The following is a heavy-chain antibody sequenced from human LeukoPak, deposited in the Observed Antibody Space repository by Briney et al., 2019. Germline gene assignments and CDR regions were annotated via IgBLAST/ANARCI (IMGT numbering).Heavy chain of an antibody. CDR1: GDSFTTYW. J-gene: IGHJ4*02. CDR2: IYLGDSDT. V-gene: IGHV5-51*01. CDR3: ARHYPEGGYNYVDY. D-gene: IGHD5-24*01. Sequence: PGESLKISCKGSGDSFTTYWIGWVRQMPGKGLEWMGIIYLGDSDTRYSPSFQGQVTISADKSINTAYLQWSSLKASDTAMYYCARHYPEGGYNYVDYWGQGTLVTVSS.